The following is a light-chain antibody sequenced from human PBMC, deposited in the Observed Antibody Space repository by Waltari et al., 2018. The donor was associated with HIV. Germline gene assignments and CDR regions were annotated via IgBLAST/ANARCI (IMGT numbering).Light chain of an antibody. CDR2: YVD. V-gene: IGLV2-14*03. CDR1: SSDVGSYNY. J-gene: IGLJ1*01. CDR3: GSYTSSSTYV. Sequence: QSALTQPASVSGSPGQSITISCSGTSSDVGSYNYVSWYQHHPGQAPKLMIYYVDNRLPGVSSPLSGSKSGNTASLTIAGLRAEDEADYYCGSYTSSSTYVFGTGTEVTVL.